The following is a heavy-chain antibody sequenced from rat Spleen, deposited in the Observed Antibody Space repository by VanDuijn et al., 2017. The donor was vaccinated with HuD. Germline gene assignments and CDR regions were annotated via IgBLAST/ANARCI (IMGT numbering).Heavy chain of an antibody. V-gene: IGHV5-7*01. CDR2: VSYDGSST. CDR1: GFSFSDYY. D-gene: IGHD1-9*01. J-gene: IGHJ2*01. CDR3: VRHGYTRYYFDY. Sequence: EVQLVESGGGLVQPGRSLKLSCAASGFSFSDYYMAWVRQTPKKGLEWVATVSYDGSSTYYRDSVKGRFTISRDNEKSTLYLQMDSLRSEDTATYYCVRHGYTRYYFDYLGQGVMVTVSS.